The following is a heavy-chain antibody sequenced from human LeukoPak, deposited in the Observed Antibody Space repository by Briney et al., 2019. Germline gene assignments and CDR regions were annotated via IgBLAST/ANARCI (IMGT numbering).Heavy chain of an antibody. D-gene: IGHD2-8*01. CDR1: GITLSNYG. CDR3: ARWSCDH. CDR2: ISERGGST. V-gene: IGHV3-23*01. J-gene: IGHJ5*02. Sequence: GGSLRLSCVVSGITLSNYGMSWVRQAPGKGLEWVSGISERGGSTNYADSVKGRFIISRDTSKNTVYLQMNSLRVEDTAVYYCARWSCDHWGQGTLVTVSS.